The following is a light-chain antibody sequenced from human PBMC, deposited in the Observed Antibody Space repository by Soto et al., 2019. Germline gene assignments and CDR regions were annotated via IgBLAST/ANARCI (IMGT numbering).Light chain of an antibody. CDR3: ATWDSSLRAYV. CDR2: DYN. V-gene: IGLV1-51*01. CDR1: TSNIGKNY. Sequence: QSVLTQPPSVSAAPGQKVTISCSGSTSNIGKNYVSWYQHLPEAAPKLLIYDYNRRPSGIPDRFSGSRSGTLATLGITGLQTGDEADYYCATWDSSLRAYVFGAGTKVTVL. J-gene: IGLJ1*01.